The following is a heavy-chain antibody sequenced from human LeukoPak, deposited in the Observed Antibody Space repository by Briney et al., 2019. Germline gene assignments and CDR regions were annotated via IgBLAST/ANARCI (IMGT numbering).Heavy chain of an antibody. V-gene: IGHV3-7*01. CDR2: IKEDGSER. CDR3: ARDYGAQDY. D-gene: IGHD3-10*01. Sequence: PGGSLRLSCAASGFTFSTYWMSWVRQAPGKGLEWVANIKEDGSERYYVDSVKGRFTISRDNARNSLYLQMNSLRAEDTAVYYCARDYGAQDYGGRGPLVPVSS. J-gene: IGHJ4*02. CDR1: GFTFSTYW.